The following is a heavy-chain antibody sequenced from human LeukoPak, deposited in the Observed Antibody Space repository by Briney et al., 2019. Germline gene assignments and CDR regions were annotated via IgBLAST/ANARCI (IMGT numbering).Heavy chain of an antibody. CDR3: ARQSSIAARGLFDYYYYMDV. J-gene: IGHJ6*03. V-gene: IGHV4-39*01. Sequence: SETLSLTCTVSGGSISSYYWGWIRQPPGKGLEWIGSIYYSGSTYYNPSLKSRVTISVDTSKNQFSLKLSSVTAADTAVYYCARQSSIAARGLFDYYYYMDVWGKGTTVTVSS. D-gene: IGHD6-6*01. CDR1: GGSISSYY. CDR2: IYYSGST.